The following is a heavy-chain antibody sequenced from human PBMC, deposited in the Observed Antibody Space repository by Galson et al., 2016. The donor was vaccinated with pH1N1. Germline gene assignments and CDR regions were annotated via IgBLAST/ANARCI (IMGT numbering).Heavy chain of an antibody. J-gene: IGHJ4*02. D-gene: IGHD6-19*01. Sequence: PALVKPTQTLTLTCTFSGFSLSTIGMCVSWIRQPPGKALEWLARIDWNDDKYYSTSLKTRLTISKDTSKHQVVLTMTNMDPVDPATYYCARSGNSGWSPFDYWGQGTLVTVSS. CDR1: GFSLSTIGMC. CDR2: IDWNDDK. CDR3: ARSGNSGWSPFDY. V-gene: IGHV2-70*11.